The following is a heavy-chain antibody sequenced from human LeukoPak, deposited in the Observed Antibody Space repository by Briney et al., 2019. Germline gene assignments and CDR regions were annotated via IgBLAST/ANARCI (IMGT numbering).Heavy chain of an antibody. CDR1: GFTFSSYW. CDR2: IKQDGSEK. CDR3: ARDRIVVVPGDARHYYYGMDV. Sequence: GGSLRLSCAASGFTFSSYWMSWVRQAPGKGLEWVANIKQDGSEKYYVDSVKGRFTISRDNAKNSLYLQMNSLRAEDTAVYYCARDRIVVVPGDARHYYYGMDVWGQGTTVTVSS. V-gene: IGHV3-7*01. J-gene: IGHJ6*02. D-gene: IGHD2-2*01.